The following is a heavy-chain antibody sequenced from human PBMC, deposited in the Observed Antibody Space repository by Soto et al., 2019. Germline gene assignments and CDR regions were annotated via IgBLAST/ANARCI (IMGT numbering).Heavy chain of an antibody. CDR3: ASISNSWLDNWFDL. Sequence: SETLSLTCTVSGGSISSYYWSWIRQPPGKGLQWIGNIYYSGSANYNPSLKSRVTISVDTSKNQFSLKLSSMTAADTAVYYCASISNSWLDNWFDLWGQGTLVTVFS. J-gene: IGHJ5*02. CDR1: GGSISSYY. D-gene: IGHD6-13*01. CDR2: IYYSGSA. V-gene: IGHV4-59*01.